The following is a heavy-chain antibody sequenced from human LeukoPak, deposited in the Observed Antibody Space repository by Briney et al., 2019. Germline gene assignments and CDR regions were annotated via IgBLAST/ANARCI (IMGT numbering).Heavy chain of an antibody. CDR3: ARDSSGWYRWFDL. Sequence: ASVKVSCKAFGYTFTRYYMHWVRQAPGQGPEWMGVISPSGGSTTYAQKFQGRVTLTRDMSTSTDYLELSSLRSEDTAVYYCARDSSGWYRWFDLWGQGTLVTVSS. CDR2: ISPSGGST. J-gene: IGHJ5*02. V-gene: IGHV1-46*01. D-gene: IGHD6-19*01. CDR1: GYTFTRYY.